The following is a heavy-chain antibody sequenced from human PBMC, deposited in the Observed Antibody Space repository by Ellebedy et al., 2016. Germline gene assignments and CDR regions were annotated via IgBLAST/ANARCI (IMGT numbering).Heavy chain of an antibody. Sequence: SVKVSXKAVGGTFSSYSISWVRQAPGQGLEWMGGIILISGTTSYAQKFQGRVTITAVESTRTVYMELRSLRSEDTAVYYCARALYSYGYGNYLYMDVWGEGTTVTIFS. V-gene: IGHV1-69*13. CDR1: GGTFSSYS. J-gene: IGHJ6*03. D-gene: IGHD5-18*01. CDR2: IILISGTT. CDR3: ARALYSYGYGNYLYMDV.